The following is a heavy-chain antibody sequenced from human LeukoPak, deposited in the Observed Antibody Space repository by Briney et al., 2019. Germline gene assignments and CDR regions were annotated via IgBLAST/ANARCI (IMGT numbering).Heavy chain of an antibody. CDR2: IYSGGST. D-gene: IGHD3-22*01. CDR1: GFTVSTNS. V-gene: IGHV3-66*01. CDR3: ARGWYYYDSSGYYPFDY. Sequence: GGSLRLSCTVSGFTVSTNSMSWVRQAPGKGLEWVSVIYSGGSTYYADSVKGRFTISRDNSKNTLYLQMNSLRAEDTAVYYCARGWYYYDSSGYYPFDYWGQGTLVTVSS. J-gene: IGHJ4*02.